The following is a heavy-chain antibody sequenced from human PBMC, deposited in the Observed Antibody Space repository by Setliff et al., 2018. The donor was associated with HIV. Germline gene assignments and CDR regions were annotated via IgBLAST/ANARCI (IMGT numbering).Heavy chain of an antibody. V-gene: IGHV1-24*01. CDR2: FAPEYDKA. CDR1: GYTLTELS. D-gene: IGHD3-22*01. CDR3: ATRAYDSSGYLRSRVSGAALDI. J-gene: IGHJ3*02. Sequence: ASVKVSCKVSGYTLTELSMHWVRQAPGKGLEWMGGFAPEYDKAFYAQKFQGRVTMSEDTSTDTAYMELSSLRSEDTAVYYCATRAYDSSGYLRSRVSGAALDIWGQGTMVTVSS.